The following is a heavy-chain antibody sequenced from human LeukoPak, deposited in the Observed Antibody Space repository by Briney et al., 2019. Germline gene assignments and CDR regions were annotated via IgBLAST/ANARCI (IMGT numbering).Heavy chain of an antibody. J-gene: IGHJ4*02. V-gene: IGHV3-64*01. Sequence: GGSLRLSCAVSGFTFSSYGMHWVRQAPGKGLEYVSAISSNGGGTYYANSVKGRFTISRDNSKNTLYLQMGSLRTEDMAVYYCARERSDSSGYWYFDYWGQGTLVTVSS. CDR2: ISSNGGGT. CDR3: ARERSDSSGYWYFDY. CDR1: GFTFSSYG. D-gene: IGHD3-22*01.